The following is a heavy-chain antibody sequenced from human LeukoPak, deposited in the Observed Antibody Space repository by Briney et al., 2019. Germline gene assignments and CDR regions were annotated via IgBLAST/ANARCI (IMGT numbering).Heavy chain of an antibody. Sequence: ASVTVSCKASGYTFTGYYMHWGRQAPGQGLEWMGWINPNSGGTNYAQKFQGRVTMTRDTSISTAYMELSRLRSDDTAVYYCARDERGITMIVVGEFDYWGQVTLVTVSS. CDR3: ARDERGITMIVVGEFDY. D-gene: IGHD3-22*01. V-gene: IGHV1-2*02. J-gene: IGHJ4*02. CDR1: GYTFTGYY. CDR2: INPNSGGT.